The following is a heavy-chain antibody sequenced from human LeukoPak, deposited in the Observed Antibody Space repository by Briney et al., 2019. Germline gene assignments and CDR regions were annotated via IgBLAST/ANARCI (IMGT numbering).Heavy chain of an antibody. J-gene: IGHJ4*02. CDR2: VSSNGGST. V-gene: IGHV3-64*01. CDR1: GFTFSSYA. CDR3: ARETGYSYEYYFDY. D-gene: IGHD5-18*01. Sequence: GGSLRLSCAASGFTFSSYAMHWVRQAPGKGLEYVSAVSSNGGSTYYENSVKGRFTISRDNSKNTLYLQMGSLRAEDMAVYYCARETGYSYEYYFDYWGQGTLVTVSS.